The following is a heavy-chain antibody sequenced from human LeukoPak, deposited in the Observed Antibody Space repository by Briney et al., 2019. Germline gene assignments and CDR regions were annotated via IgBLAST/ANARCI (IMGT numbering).Heavy chain of an antibody. D-gene: IGHD2-8*01. CDR3: ARDGPYCTNGVCHWGLRWFDP. J-gene: IGHJ5*02. V-gene: IGHV1-69*05. CDR2: IIPIFGTA. Sequence: SVKVSCKASGGTFSSYAIRWMRQAPGQGLEWMGRIIPIFGTANYAQKFQGRVTITTDESTSTAYMELSSLRSEDTAVYYCARDGPYCTNGVCHWGLRWFDPWGQGTLVTVSS. CDR1: GGTFSSYA.